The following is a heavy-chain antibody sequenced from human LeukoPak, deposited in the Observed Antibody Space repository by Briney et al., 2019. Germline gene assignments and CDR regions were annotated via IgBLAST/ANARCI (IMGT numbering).Heavy chain of an antibody. J-gene: IGHJ3*02. V-gene: IGHV1-69*06. CDR2: IIPIFGTA. Sequence: GASVKVSCKASGYTFTSYAISWVRQAPGQGLEWMGGIIPIFGTANYAQKFQGRVTITADKSTSTAYMELSSLRSEDTAVYYCAREVDTAMVTGAFDIWGQGTMVTVSS. CDR1: GYTFTSYA. D-gene: IGHD5-18*01. CDR3: AREVDTAMVTGAFDI.